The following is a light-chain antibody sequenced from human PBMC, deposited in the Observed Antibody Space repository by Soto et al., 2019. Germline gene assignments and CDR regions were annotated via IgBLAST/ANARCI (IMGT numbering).Light chain of an antibody. Sequence: QSLLTQPASVSGSPGQSITISCTGTSSDVGGYNFVSWYQQNPGRAPQLMIYEVTNRPSGRSNRFSGSKSDNTASLTISGLQAEDEVYDYCAWHIGVAYRSSHVFGNGNKVPDL. J-gene: IGLJ1*01. CDR2: EVT. CDR1: SSDVGGYNF. V-gene: IGLV2-14*01. CDR3: AWHIGVAYRSSHV.